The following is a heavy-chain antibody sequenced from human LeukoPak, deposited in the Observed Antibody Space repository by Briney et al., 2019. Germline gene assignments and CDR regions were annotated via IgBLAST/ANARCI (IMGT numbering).Heavy chain of an antibody. CDR2: IIPIFGTA. D-gene: IGHD6-13*01. J-gene: IGHJ5*02. Sequence: SVKVSYKAYGGTFSLYALSWVRQAPGHGLERMGGIIPIFGTANNAQKFQGRVTITTDESTSTAYMELSSLRSEDTAVYYCARGAPLYSSSWYNWFDPWGQGTLVTVSS. V-gene: IGHV1-69*05. CDR3: ARGAPLYSSSWYNWFDP. CDR1: GGTFSLYA.